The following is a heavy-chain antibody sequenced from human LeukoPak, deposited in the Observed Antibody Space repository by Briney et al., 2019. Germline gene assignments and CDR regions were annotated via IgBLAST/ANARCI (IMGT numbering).Heavy chain of an antibody. J-gene: IGHJ4*02. CDR3: ARDSTYYYDSSGYYKFDY. CDR1: GFTFSSYS. V-gene: IGHV3-21*01. CDR2: ISSSSSYI. D-gene: IGHD3-22*01. Sequence: PGGSLRLSCAASGFTFSSYSMNWVRQAPGKGLEWVSSISSSSSYIYYADSVKGRFTISRDNAKNSLYLQMNSLRAGDTAVYYCARDSTYYYDSSGYYKFDYWGQGTLVTVSS.